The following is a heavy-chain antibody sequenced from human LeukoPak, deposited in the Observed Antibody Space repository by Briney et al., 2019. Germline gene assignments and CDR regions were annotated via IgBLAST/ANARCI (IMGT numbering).Heavy chain of an antibody. CDR2: IYYSGST. J-gene: IGHJ4*02. V-gene: IGHV4-61*05. CDR3: ARSGWKYHTPHFDY. CDR1: GGSISSSSYY. Sequence: SETLSLTCTVSGGSISSSSYYWGWIRQPPGKGLEWIGYIYYSGSTNYNPSLKSRVTISVDTSKNQFSLKLSSVTAADTAVYYCARSGWKYHTPHFDYWGQGTLVTVSS. D-gene: IGHD3-10*01.